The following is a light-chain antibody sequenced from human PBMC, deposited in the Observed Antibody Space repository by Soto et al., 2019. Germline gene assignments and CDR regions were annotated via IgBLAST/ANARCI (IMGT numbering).Light chain of an antibody. CDR3: QSYDNSLSGGV. CDR1: SSNLGANYH. J-gene: IGLJ3*02. Sequence: QSVLTQPPSVSGAPGQRVTISCTGSSSNLGANYHVHWYQQLPGRAPKLLIYGSTNRPSGVPDRISGSKSGTSASLAITGLPAGDEAEYYCQSYDNSLSGGVFGGGTQLTVL. V-gene: IGLV1-40*01. CDR2: GST.